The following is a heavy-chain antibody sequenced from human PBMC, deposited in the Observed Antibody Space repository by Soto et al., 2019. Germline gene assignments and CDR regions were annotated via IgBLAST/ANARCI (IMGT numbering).Heavy chain of an antibody. CDR1: AFTVSSTY. CDR2: ISSGGSA. V-gene: IGHV3-66*01. D-gene: IGHD4-17*01. J-gene: IGHJ5*02. Sequence: GASLRLSCAASAFTVSSTYMSWVRQAPGKGLDWVSLISSGGSAYYADSVKGRFTISRDTSKNTLYLQLNSLRVEDTAVYYCAKVGGFDPWGQGTLVTV. CDR3: AKVGGFDP.